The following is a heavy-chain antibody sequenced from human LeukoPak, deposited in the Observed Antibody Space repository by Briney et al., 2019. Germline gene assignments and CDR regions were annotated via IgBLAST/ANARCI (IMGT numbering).Heavy chain of an antibody. J-gene: IGHJ4*02. Sequence: ASVKVSCKASGYTFTSYGISWVRQAPGQGLEWMGWISAYNGNTNYAQKLQGRVTMTRDMSTSTVYMELSSLRSEDTAVYYCARGVWFGELLPFDYWGQGTLVTVSS. CDR1: GYTFTSYG. V-gene: IGHV1-18*01. CDR2: ISAYNGNT. CDR3: ARGVWFGELLPFDY. D-gene: IGHD3-10*01.